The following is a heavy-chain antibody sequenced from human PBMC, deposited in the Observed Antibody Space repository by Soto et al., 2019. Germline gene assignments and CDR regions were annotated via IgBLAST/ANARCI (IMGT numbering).Heavy chain of an antibody. J-gene: IGHJ4*02. Sequence: QVVLLQSGAEVKRPGSSVKVSCKASGVPLNSYGFAWVRQVPGRGLEWVGRINPASQLRNYEQSLQGRVTITAYTSTTTAYMDLSGLTSEDTAVYYCARMKLAQLDHWGQGTLVTVAS. V-gene: IGHV1-69*09. CDR2: INPASQLR. CDR3: ARMKLAQLDH. CDR1: GVPLNSYG. D-gene: IGHD1-1*01.